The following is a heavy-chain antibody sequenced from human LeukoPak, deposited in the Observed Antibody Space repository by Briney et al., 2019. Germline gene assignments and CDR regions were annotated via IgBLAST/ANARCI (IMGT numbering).Heavy chain of an antibody. D-gene: IGHD3-16*01. J-gene: IGHJ4*02. CDR2: IYYSGST. CDR3: STIPRFGLRDY. CDR1: GGSISSSSYY. V-gene: IGHV4-39*07. Sequence: SETLSLTCSVSGGSISSSSYYWGWIRQPPGKGLEWFGRIYYSGSTYYKPSLKSRVTISVDTSKNQFSLKLSALTAADTAVYYWSTIPRFGLRDYWGPGNLVNVSP.